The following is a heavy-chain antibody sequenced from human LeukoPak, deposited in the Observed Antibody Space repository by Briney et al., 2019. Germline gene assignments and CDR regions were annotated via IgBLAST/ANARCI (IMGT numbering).Heavy chain of an antibody. CDR2: ISSSSSYI. CDR1: GFTFSNYW. Sequence: GGSLRLSCAASGFTFSNYWMTWVRQAPGKGLEWVSSISSSSSYIYYADSVKGRFTISRDNAKNSLYLQMNSLRAEDTAVYYCARGTGTDYWGQGTLVTVSS. V-gene: IGHV3-21*01. D-gene: IGHD1-1*01. J-gene: IGHJ4*02. CDR3: ARGTGTDY.